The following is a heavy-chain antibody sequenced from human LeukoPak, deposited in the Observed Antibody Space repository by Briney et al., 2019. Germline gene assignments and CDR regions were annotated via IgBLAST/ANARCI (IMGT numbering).Heavy chain of an antibody. Sequence: GGSLRLSRAASGFTLSSYAMHWVRQAPGKGLEWVAVISYDGSNKYYADSVKGRFTISRGNSKNTLYLQMNSLRAEDTAVYYCARAKGWLFPFDYWGQGALVTVSS. J-gene: IGHJ4*02. CDR3: ARAKGWLFPFDY. D-gene: IGHD3-10*01. CDR2: ISYDGSNK. V-gene: IGHV3-30-3*01. CDR1: GFTLSSYA.